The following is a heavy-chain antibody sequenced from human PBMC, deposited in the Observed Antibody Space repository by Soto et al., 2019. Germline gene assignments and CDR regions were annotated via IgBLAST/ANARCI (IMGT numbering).Heavy chain of an antibody. D-gene: IGHD3-22*01. J-gene: IGHJ5*02. CDR3: ARSYYDSSGSWFDP. Sequence: PSETLSLTCAVYGGSFSGYYWGWIRQHPGKGLEWIGYIYYSGSTYYNPSLKSRVTISVDTSKNQFSLKLSSVTAADTAVYYCARSYYDSSGSWFDPWGQGTLVTVSS. V-gene: IGHV4-31*11. CDR2: IYYSGST. CDR1: GGSFSGYY.